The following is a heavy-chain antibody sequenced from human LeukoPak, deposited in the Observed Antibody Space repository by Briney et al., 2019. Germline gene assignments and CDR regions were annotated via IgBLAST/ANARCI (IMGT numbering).Heavy chain of an antibody. V-gene: IGHV3-48*02. D-gene: IGHD2-15*01. Sequence: GGSLRLSCAASGFTFSSYSMNWVRQAPGKGLEWVSYISSSSSTIYYADSVKGRFTISRDNAKNSLYLQMNSLRDEDTAVYYCAREDIVAVVAATRSFDYWGQGTLVTVSS. CDR3: AREDIVAVVAATRSFDY. CDR1: GFTFSSYS. CDR2: ISSSSSTI. J-gene: IGHJ4*02.